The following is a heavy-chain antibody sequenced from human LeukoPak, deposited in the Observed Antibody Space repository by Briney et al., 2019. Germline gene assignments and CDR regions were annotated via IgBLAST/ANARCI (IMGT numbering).Heavy chain of an antibody. CDR1: GGSISSSNW. J-gene: IGHJ6*04. V-gene: IGHV4-4*02. CDR2: IYHSGST. Sequence: SETLSLTCAVSGGSISSSNWRSWVRQPPGKGLEWIGEIYHSGSTNYNPSLKSRVTISVDKSKNQFSLKLSSVTAADTAVYYCARVDYGSGSPPLYGMDVWGKGTTVTVSS. CDR3: ARVDYGSGSPPLYGMDV. D-gene: IGHD3-10*01.